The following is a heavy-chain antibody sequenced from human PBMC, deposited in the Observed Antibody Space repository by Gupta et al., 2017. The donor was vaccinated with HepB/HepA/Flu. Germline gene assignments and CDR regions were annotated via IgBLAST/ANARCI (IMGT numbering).Heavy chain of an antibody. D-gene: IGHD3-16*01. CDR2: INHSGST. Sequence: QVQLQQWGAGLLKPSETLPLTCAVYGGSFSGYYWSWIRQPPGKGLEWIGEINHSGSTNYNPSLKSRVTISVDTSKNQFSLKLSSVTAADTAVYYCAREHAGGRFLSTWGQGTLVTVSS. CDR3: AREHAGGRFLST. CDR1: GGSFSGYY. V-gene: IGHV4-34*01. J-gene: IGHJ5*02.